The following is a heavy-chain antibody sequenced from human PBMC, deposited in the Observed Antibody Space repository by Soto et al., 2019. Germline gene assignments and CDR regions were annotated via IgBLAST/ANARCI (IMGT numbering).Heavy chain of an antibody. CDR3: ARDGIAAAGTGGFDS. CDR2: INPSGGST. D-gene: IGHD6-13*01. CDR1: GYTFTSYY. Sequence: ASVKVSCKASGYTFTSYYMHWVRQAPGQGLEWMGIINPSGGSTSYAQKFQGRVTMTRDTSTSTVYMELRSLRSDDTAVYYCARDGIAAAGTGGFDSWGQGTLVTVSS. V-gene: IGHV1-46*01. J-gene: IGHJ4*02.